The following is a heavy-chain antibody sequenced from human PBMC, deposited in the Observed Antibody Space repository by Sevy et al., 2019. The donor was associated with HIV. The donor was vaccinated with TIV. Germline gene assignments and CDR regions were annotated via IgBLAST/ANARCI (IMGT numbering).Heavy chain of an antibody. CDR2: MNPNSGNT. Sequence: ASVKVSCKASGYTFTSYDINWVRQATGQGLEWMGWMNPNSGNTGYPQKFQGRVTMTRNTSISTAYMELSSLRSEDTAVYYCARVFLSCSSTSCYTLAFDIWGQGTIVTVSS. CDR3: ARVFLSCSSTSCYTLAFDI. J-gene: IGHJ3*02. CDR1: GYTFTSYD. D-gene: IGHD2-2*02. V-gene: IGHV1-8*01.